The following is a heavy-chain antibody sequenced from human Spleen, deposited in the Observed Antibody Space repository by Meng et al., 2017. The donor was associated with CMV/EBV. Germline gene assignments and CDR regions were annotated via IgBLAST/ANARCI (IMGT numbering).Heavy chain of an antibody. Sequence: GESLKISCAASGFIFNNYAMSWVRQAPGKGLEWVANIKEDGSVEHYLDSVKGRFTISRDDVKSSLYLQLNSLRGEDTAVYYCQGYCSSTSCYRGGYWGQGTLVTVSS. CDR2: IKEDGSVE. J-gene: IGHJ4*02. V-gene: IGHV3-7*03. CDR1: GFIFNNYA. D-gene: IGHD2-2*02. CDR3: QGYCSSTSCYRGGY.